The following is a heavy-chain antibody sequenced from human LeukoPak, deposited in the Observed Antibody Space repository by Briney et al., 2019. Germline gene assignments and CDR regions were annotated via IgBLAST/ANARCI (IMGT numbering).Heavy chain of an antibody. D-gene: IGHD1-1*01. CDR3: ARRAQVQLERGKYYYYYYGMDV. J-gene: IGHJ6*02. CDR1: GVSISSYY. CDR2: IYYSGST. V-gene: IGHV4-59*08. Sequence: SETLSLTCTVSGVSISSYYWSWIRQPPGKGLEWIGYIYYSGSTNYNPSLKSRVTISVDTSKNQFSLKLSSVTAADTAVYYCARRAQVQLERGKYYYYYYGMDVWGQGTTVTVSS.